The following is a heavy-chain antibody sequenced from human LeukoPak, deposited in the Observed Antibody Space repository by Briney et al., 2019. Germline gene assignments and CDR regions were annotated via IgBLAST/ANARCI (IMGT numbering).Heavy chain of an antibody. CDR2: ISPSGGST. Sequence: ASVKVSCKASGYTFTNYYMHWVRQAPGQGLEWMGIISPSGGSTNYAQKFRDRVTMTRDMSTSTVYMELSGLRSEDTAVYYCARDQEGFDYWGQGTLVTVSS. V-gene: IGHV1-46*01. CDR3: ARDQEGFDY. J-gene: IGHJ4*02. CDR1: GYTFTNYY.